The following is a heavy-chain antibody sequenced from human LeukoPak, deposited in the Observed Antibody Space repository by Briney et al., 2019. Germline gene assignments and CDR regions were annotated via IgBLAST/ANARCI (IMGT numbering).Heavy chain of an antibody. V-gene: IGHV4-59*01. Sequence: PSETLSLTCTVSGGSISSFHWSWIRQPPGKGLEHIGNIYYSGSTNYNPSLKSRVTISLDTSKNQFSLKLSSVTTADTAVYYCARSVVTLYWYFDLWGRGTLVTVSS. CDR2: IYYSGST. CDR1: GGSISSFH. D-gene: IGHD4-23*01. J-gene: IGHJ2*01. CDR3: ARSVVTLYWYFDL.